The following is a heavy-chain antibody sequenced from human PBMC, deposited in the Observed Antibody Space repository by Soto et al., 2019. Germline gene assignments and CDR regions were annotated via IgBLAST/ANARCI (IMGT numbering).Heavy chain of an antibody. D-gene: IGHD5-18*01. CDR1: GFTFSSYW. J-gene: IGHJ4*02. Sequence: EVQLVESGGGLVQPGESLRLSCAASGFTFSSYWMHWIRQAPGKGLVWVSRVSSDGSSTVYANSVKGRLTISRDNAKNALYLQMNSLSEEYTAVYYCARGLAIYSSFDSWGQGTMVTVSS. CDR3: ARGLAIYSSFDS. CDR2: VSSDGSST. V-gene: IGHV3-74*01.